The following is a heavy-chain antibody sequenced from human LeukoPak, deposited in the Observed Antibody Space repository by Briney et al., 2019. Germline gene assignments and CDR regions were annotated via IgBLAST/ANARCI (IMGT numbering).Heavy chain of an antibody. Sequence: KPSETLSLTCAVYGGSFSGYYWSWIRQPPGKGLEWIGEINRSGSTNYNPSLKSRVTISADTSKNQFSLKLSSVTAADTAVYYCARGIGALNYFDYWGQGTLVTVSS. D-gene: IGHD1-26*01. CDR1: GGSFSGYY. CDR3: ARGIGALNYFDY. J-gene: IGHJ4*02. CDR2: INRSGST. V-gene: IGHV4-34*01.